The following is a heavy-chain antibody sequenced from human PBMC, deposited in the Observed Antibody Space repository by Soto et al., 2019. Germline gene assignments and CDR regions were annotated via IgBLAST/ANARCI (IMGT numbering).Heavy chain of an antibody. J-gene: IGHJ5*02. CDR1: GGSISSGDFY. CDR2: IYYSGST. V-gene: IGHV4-30-4*01. D-gene: IGHD3-10*01. CDR3: ARVYYGSGRFDP. Sequence: SETLSLTCTVSGGSISSGDFYWSWIRQPPGKGLEWIGYIYYSGSTYYNPSLKSRVTISVDTSKNQFSLKLSSVTAADTAVYYCARVYYGSGRFDPWGQGTLVTVSS.